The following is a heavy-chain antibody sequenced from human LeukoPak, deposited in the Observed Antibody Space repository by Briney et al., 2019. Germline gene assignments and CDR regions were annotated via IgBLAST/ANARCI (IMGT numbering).Heavy chain of an antibody. J-gene: IGHJ6*04. CDR3: ARGWGTYYDFWSGSPLMDV. V-gene: IGHV3-30*04. Sequence: GGSLRLSCAASGFTFSSYAMHWVRQAPGKGLEWVAVISYDGSNKYYADSVKGRFTISRDNAKDSLYLQMNSLRAEDTAVYYCARGWGTYYDFWSGSPLMDVWGKGTTVTVSS. CDR2: ISYDGSNK. CDR1: GFTFSSYA. D-gene: IGHD3-3*01.